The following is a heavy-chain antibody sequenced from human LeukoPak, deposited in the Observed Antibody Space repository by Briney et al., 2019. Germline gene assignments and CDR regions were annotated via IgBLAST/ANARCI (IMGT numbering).Heavy chain of an antibody. CDR2: IYHSGST. V-gene: IGHV4-30-2*01. D-gene: IGHD3-10*01. J-gene: IGHJ4*02. CDR3: ARGGTMVRGVIIRQFDY. CDR1: GGSISSGGYS. Sequence: PSETLSLTCAVSGGSISSGGYSWNWIRQPPGKGLEWIGYIYHSGSTYYNPSLKSRVTISVDRSKNQFSLKLSSVTAADTAVYYCARGGTMVRGVIIRQFDYWGQGTLVTVSS.